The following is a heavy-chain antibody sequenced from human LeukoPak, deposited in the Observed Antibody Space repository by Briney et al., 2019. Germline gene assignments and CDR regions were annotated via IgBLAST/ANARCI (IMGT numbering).Heavy chain of an antibody. V-gene: IGHV3-53*01. Sequence: GGSLRLSCAASGFTVSSNYMSWVRQAPGKGLEWVSEIYSDGSTYYAASVKGRFSISRHNSKNTVYLQMNSLRAEDTAVYYCGKEQSGSYVHAFDPWGQGTVVTVSS. D-gene: IGHD3-3*01. CDR1: GFTVSSNY. CDR2: IYSDGST. J-gene: IGHJ5*02. CDR3: GKEQSGSYVHAFDP.